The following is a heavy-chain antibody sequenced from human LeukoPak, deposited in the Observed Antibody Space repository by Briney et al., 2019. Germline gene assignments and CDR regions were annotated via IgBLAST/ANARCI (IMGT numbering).Heavy chain of an antibody. V-gene: IGHV1-18*01. CDR3: ARVRLPDFWTAFDI. CDR1: GYTFTSYG. CDR2: ISAYNGNT. J-gene: IGHJ3*02. Sequence: ASVKVSCKASGYTFTSYGISWVRQAPGQGLEWMGWISAYNGNTNYAQKLQGRVTMTTDTSTSTAYMELRSLRSDDTAVYYCARVRLPDFWTAFDIWGQGTMVTVSS. D-gene: IGHD3-3*01.